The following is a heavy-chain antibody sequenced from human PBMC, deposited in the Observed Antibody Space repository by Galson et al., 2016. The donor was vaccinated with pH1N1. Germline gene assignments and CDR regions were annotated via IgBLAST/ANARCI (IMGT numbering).Heavy chain of an antibody. CDR1: GFGFTSYA. CDR2: VSGSGGYT. J-gene: IGHJ3*02. V-gene: IGHV3-23*01. CDR3: AKANFGGYDLDAFDI. Sequence: SLRLSCAASGFGFTSYAMSWVRQAPGKGLEWVSSVSGSGGYTYDADSVKGRFTISRDNSNSTLYLQMNSLRVEDTALYYCAKANFGGYDLDAFDIWGQGELVTVSS. D-gene: IGHD5-12*01.